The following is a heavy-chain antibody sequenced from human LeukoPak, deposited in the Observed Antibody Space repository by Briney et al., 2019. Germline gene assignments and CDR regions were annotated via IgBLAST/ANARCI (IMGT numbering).Heavy chain of an antibody. Sequence: SQTLSLTCSVSGGSISSGSYYWGWIRQPPGKGLEWIGSIYHSGSTYYNPSLKSRVTISVDTSKNQFSLKLSSVTAADTAMYYCARGTLYSGWSYYFDYWGQGSQVTVSS. CDR1: GGSISSGSYY. J-gene: IGHJ4*02. V-gene: IGHV4-39*07. CDR2: IYHSGST. CDR3: ARGTLYSGWSYYFDY. D-gene: IGHD6-19*01.